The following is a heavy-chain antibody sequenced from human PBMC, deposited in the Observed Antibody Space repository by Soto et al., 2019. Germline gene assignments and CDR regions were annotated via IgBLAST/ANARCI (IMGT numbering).Heavy chain of an antibody. CDR2: IYYSGRI. J-gene: IGHJ6*02. D-gene: IGHD3-10*01. V-gene: IGHV4-31*03. CDR1: GASINRADTDY. CDR3: SHSLRSFYYFRLDV. Sequence: SETLSLTCSVSGASINRADTDYWNWIRQHPVKGLEWIGYIYYSGRIYYNPSLESRVTISVDTSKNQFSLKLTSVTAADTAVYYCSHSLRSFYYFRLDVWSQGATVTVSS.